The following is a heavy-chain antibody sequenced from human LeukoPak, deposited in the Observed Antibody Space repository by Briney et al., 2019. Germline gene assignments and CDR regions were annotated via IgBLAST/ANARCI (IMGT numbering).Heavy chain of an antibody. CDR1: GYTFTGYY. CDR2: INPNSGGT. CDR3: ARGGRYGSGSYYNVIMVGDYYYYYMDV. J-gene: IGHJ6*03. V-gene: IGHV1-2*02. D-gene: IGHD3-10*01. Sequence: GASVKVSCKASGYTFTGYYMHWVRQAPGQGLEWMGWINPNSGGTNYAQKFQGRVTMTRDTSISTAYMELSRLRSDDTAVYYCARGGRYGSGSYYNVIMVGDYYYYYMDVWGKGTTVTIFS.